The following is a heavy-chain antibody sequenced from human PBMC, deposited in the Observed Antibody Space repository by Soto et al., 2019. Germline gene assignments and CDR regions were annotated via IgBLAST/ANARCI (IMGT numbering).Heavy chain of an antibody. CDR2: IRSNTDGGTA. CDR1: GPAFRSAW. Sequence: GGSLRLSCAASGPAFRSAWMTWVRQAPGKGLEWVGRIRSNTDGGTADYAAPVKGRFTISRDDSKNTLYLQMDGLKTEDTAVYYCTTEIGSGLYGYYFDSWGQGTLVTVSS. J-gene: IGHJ4*02. V-gene: IGHV3-15*01. CDR3: TTEIGSGLYGYYFDS. D-gene: IGHD6-19*01.